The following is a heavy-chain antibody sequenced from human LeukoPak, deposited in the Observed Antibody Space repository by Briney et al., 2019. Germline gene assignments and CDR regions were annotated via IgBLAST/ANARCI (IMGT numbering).Heavy chain of an antibody. CDR1: GFSFSSCA. Sequence: GGSLRLSCAASGFSFSSCAMSWVRQAPGKGLEWVSAISGSGGSTYYADSVKGRFTISRDNSKNTLYLQMNSLRAEDTAVYYCAKAGYDFWSGYWSRFDYWGQGTLVTVSS. CDR2: ISGSGGST. V-gene: IGHV3-23*01. D-gene: IGHD3-3*01. CDR3: AKAGYDFWSGYWSRFDY. J-gene: IGHJ4*02.